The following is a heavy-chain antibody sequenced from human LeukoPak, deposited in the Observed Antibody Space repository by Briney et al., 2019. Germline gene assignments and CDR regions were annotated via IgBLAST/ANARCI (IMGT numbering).Heavy chain of an antibody. CDR3: ALNTVAGTDWYRYYFDY. Sequence: GASVKVSCKASGGTFSSYAISWVRQAPGQGLEWMGGIIPIFGTANYAQRFQGRVTITADESTSTAYMELSSLRSEDTAVYYCALNTVAGTDWYRYYFDYWGQGTLVTVSS. J-gene: IGHJ4*02. D-gene: IGHD6-19*01. CDR1: GGTFSSYA. V-gene: IGHV1-69*13. CDR2: IIPIFGTA.